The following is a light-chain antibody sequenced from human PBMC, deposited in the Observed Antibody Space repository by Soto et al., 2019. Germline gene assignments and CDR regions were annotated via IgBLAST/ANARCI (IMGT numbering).Light chain of an antibody. J-gene: IGKJ5*01. CDR2: AAS. CDR1: QDISSS. V-gene: IGKV1-9*01. CDR3: QQLNSYPSIT. Sequence: DIQLTQSPSFLSASVGDRVTITCRASQDISSSLAWYQQKPGKDPKLLIYAASTLQGGVPSRFSVSGSGTEFTLTISSLQPEDFANYYCQQLNSYPSITFGQGTRLEIK.